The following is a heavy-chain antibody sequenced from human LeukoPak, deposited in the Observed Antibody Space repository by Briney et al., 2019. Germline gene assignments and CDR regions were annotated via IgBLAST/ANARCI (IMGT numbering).Heavy chain of an antibody. D-gene: IGHD4-17*01. J-gene: IGHJ6*03. CDR2: IIPIFGTA. Sequence: VASVKVSCKASGGTFSSYAISWVRQAPGQGLEWVGRIIPIFGTANYAQKFQGRVTITTDESTSTAYMELSSLRSEDTAVYYCARDGDYDYYYYMDVWGKGTTVTVSS. CDR3: ARDGDYDYYYYMDV. CDR1: GGTFSSYA. V-gene: IGHV1-69*05.